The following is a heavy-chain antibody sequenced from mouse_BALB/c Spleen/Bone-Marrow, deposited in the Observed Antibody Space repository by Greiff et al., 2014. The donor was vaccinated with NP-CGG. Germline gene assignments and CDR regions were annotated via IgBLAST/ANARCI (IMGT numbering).Heavy chain of an antibody. CDR2: IRTKADDHAT. J-gene: IGHJ2*01. CDR1: GFAFSDTW. CDR3: TPHPFDY. V-gene: IGHV6-6*01. Sequence: EVQLVESGGGLVQPGGSMKLSCAASGFAFSDTWLDWVRQPPEKGPEWVAEIRTKADDHATYYAESVKGRFTISRDDSISSVYLQMNSLRAEDTGIYYCTPHPFDYWGQGTTLTVSS.